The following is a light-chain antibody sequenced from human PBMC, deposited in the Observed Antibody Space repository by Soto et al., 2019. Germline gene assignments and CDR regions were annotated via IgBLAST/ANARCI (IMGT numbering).Light chain of an antibody. J-gene: IGLJ3*02. CDR1: SSDVGGYNY. CDR2: DVS. Sequence: QSALTQPRSVSGSPGQSVTISCTGTSSDVGGYNYVSWYQQHPGKAPKLMIYDVSKRPSGVPDRFSGSKSGNTASLTISGLQAEDEADYYCCSYAGSYTLGVFGGGTKLTVL. V-gene: IGLV2-11*01. CDR3: CSYAGSYTLGV.